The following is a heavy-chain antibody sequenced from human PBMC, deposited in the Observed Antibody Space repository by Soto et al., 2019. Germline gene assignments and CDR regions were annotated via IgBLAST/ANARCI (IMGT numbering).Heavy chain of an antibody. J-gene: IGHJ4*02. Sequence: PSETLSLTCTVSGGSISSGGYYWSWIRHLPGKGLEWIGYISYSGSTYYNPSLKSRVTISVDTSKNQFSLKLSSVTAADTAVYYCARVPGYCSGTSCYAGMAFESWAQGTRVTVSS. CDR2: ISYSGST. CDR3: ARVPGYCSGTSCYAGMAFES. V-gene: IGHV4-31*03. D-gene: IGHD2-2*01. CDR1: GGSISSGGYY.